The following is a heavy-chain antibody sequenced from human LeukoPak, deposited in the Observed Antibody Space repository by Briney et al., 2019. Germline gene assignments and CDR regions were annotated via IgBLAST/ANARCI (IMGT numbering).Heavy chain of an antibody. CDR3: AKDGCGGNCYASSDWYFDL. CDR2: ISWDGGTT. CDR1: GFTSDDYN. V-gene: IGHV3-43*01. Sequence: PGGSLRLSCAASGFTSDDYNMHWVRQTPEKGVEWVSLISWDGGTTYYGDSMKGRFTVSRDNSKKSLYLQMNSLRTEDTALYYCAKDGCGGNCYASSDWYFDLWGRGTLVTVSS. D-gene: IGHD2-21*02. J-gene: IGHJ2*01.